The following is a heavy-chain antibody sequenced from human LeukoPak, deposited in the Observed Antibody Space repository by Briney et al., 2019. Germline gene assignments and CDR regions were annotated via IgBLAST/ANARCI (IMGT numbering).Heavy chain of an antibody. CDR2: IYTSGST. Sequence: SETLSLTCTVSGGSISSGSYYWSWIRQPAGKGLEWIGRIYTSGSTNYNPSLKSRVTISVDTSKNQFSLKLSSVTGADTAVYYCAKLMGYYDFWSGYSFDYWGQGTLVTVSS. CDR1: GGSISSGSYY. CDR3: AKLMGYYDFWSGYSFDY. V-gene: IGHV4-61*02. D-gene: IGHD3-3*01. J-gene: IGHJ4*02.